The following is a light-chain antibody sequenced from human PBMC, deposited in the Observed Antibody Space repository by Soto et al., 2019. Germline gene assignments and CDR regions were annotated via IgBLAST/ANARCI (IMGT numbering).Light chain of an antibody. CDR1: SSDIGAYDY. J-gene: IGLJ1*01. CDR3: SSHAGSNAFYV. Sequence: QSALTQPASVSGSPGQSITISCTVTSSDIGAYDYVSWYQQYPGRVPKLIIHEVTNRPSGVSDRFSGSKSGNTASLTISGLQTEDEADYYCSSHAGSNAFYVFGTGTKVTVL. CDR2: EVT. V-gene: IGLV2-14*01.